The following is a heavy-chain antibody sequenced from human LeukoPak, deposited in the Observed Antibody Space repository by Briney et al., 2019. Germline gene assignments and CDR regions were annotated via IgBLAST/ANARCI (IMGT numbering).Heavy chain of an antibody. D-gene: IGHD1-26*01. Sequence: SETLSLTCTVSGGSISSYYWSWIRQPPGKGLEWIGYIYYSGSTNYNPSLKSRVTISVDTSKNQFSLKLSSATAADTAVYYCARGDSGYVHYWGQGTLVTVSS. CDR3: ARGDSGYVHY. J-gene: IGHJ4*02. CDR1: GGSISSYY. V-gene: IGHV4-59*08. CDR2: IYYSGST.